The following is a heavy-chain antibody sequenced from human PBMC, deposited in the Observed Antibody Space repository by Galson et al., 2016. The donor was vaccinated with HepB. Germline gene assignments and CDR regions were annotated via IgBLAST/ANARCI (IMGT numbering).Heavy chain of an antibody. V-gene: IGHV3-13*01. D-gene: IGHD1-1*01. CDR2: IETAGDS. CDR1: GFTFSIHD. J-gene: IGHJ6*04. CDR3: GRGKSLLTMPWSYGLDV. Sequence: SLRLSCAASGFTFSIHDMHWVRQVTGKGLEWVSAIETAGDSYYPDSVKGRFTISRENAKNSLYLQLNDLRAGDTAVYYCGRGKSLLTMPWSYGLDVWGKGTVVTVSS.